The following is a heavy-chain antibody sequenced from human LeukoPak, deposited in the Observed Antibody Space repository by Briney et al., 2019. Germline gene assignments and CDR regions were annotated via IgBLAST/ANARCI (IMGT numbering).Heavy chain of an antibody. CDR1: GGTFSSYA. V-gene: IGHV1-69*04. J-gene: IGHJ6*03. Sequence: GASVKVSCKASGGTFSSYAISWVRQAPGQGLEWMGRIIPILGIANYAQKFQGRVTITADKSTSTAYMELSSLRFEDTAMYYCARVDRYHFYLDVWGKGTTVTVSS. CDR2: IIPILGIA. CDR3: ARVDRYHFYLDV.